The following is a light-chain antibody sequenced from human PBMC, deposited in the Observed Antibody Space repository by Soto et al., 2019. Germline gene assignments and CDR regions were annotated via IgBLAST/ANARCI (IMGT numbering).Light chain of an antibody. CDR2: GAS. J-gene: IGKJ1*01. V-gene: IGKV3-15*01. CDR1: QSISSN. Sequence: EIVLTQSPATLSVSPGESATLSCRASQSISSNLAWYQQKPGQSPRLLIYGASCRATGVPVRFSGSGSGVALTLTISGLQSEDFAVYHCQQYSQWPGTFGQGTKVDIK. CDR3: QQYSQWPGT.